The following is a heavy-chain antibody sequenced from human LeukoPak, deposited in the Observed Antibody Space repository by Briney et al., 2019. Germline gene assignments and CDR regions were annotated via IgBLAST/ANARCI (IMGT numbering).Heavy chain of an antibody. CDR1: GFTFSSYW. CDR3: ARAKRGYSSSWRGSSDY. D-gene: IGHD6-13*01. J-gene: IGHJ4*02. V-gene: IGHV3-7*01. Sequence: GGSLRLSCAASGFTFSSYWMSWVRQAPGKGLEWVANIKQDGSEKYYVDSVKGRFTISRDNAKNSLYLQMNSLRAEDTAVYYCARAKRGYSSSWRGSSDYWGQGTLVTVSS. CDR2: IKQDGSEK.